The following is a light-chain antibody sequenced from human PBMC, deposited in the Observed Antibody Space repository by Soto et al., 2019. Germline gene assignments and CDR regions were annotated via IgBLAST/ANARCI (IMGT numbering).Light chain of an antibody. CDR2: ATS. CDR1: QSISSN. Sequence: ELVMTQSPATLSVSPGERVTLSCRASQSISSNLAWHQQKPGQAPRLLIYATSTRATGIPARFSGSGSGTEFTLTISSLQSEDFAVYYCQQYNNWPLTFGGGTKVDIK. V-gene: IGKV3-15*01. CDR3: QQYNNWPLT. J-gene: IGKJ4*01.